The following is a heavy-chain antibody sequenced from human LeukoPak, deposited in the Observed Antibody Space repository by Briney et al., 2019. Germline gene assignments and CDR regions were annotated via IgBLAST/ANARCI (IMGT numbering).Heavy chain of an antibody. Sequence: SETLSLTCTVSGGSISSSSYYWGWIRQPPGKGLEWIGSIYYSGSTYHNPSLKSRVTISVDTSKNQFSLRLSSVTAADTAVYYCARRIKRYWRLGSGWYADAFDIWGQGTMVTVSS. CDR2: IYYSGST. V-gene: IGHV4-39*01. CDR1: GGSISSSSYY. CDR3: ARRIKRYWRLGSGWYADAFDI. J-gene: IGHJ3*02. D-gene: IGHD6-19*01.